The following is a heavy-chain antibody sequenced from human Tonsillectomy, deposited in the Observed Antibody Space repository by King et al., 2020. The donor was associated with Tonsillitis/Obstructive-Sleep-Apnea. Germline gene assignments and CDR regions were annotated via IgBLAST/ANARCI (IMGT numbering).Heavy chain of an antibody. V-gene: IGHV1-2*02. Sequence: QLVQSGAEVKKPGASVKVSCKTSGYTFTGYYMHWVRQAPGQGLEWMGWINPNSGGTNYAQKFQSRVTMTRDTSISTAYMELSRLRSDDTAVYYCARDPPGFGENYFDYWGQGTLVTVSS. CDR1: GYTFTGYY. CDR3: ARDPPGFGENYFDY. D-gene: IGHD3-10*01. J-gene: IGHJ4*02. CDR2: INPNSGGT.